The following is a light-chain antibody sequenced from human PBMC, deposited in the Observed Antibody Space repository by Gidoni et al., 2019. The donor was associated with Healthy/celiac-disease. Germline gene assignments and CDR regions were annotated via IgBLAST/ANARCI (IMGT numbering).Light chain of an antibody. CDR1: SSDVGGYNY. CDR3: SSYTSSSTLGV. J-gene: IGLJ3*02. V-gene: IGLV2-14*01. Sequence: QSALPQPASVSGSPGQSITISCTRTSSDVGGYNYVSWYQQHPGKAPKLMIYEVSNRPSGVSNRFSGSKSGNTASLTISGLQAEDEADYYCSSYTSSSTLGVFGGGTKLTVL. CDR2: EVS.